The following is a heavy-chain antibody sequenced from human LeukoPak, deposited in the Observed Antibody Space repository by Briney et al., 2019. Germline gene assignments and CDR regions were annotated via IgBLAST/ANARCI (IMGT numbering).Heavy chain of an antibody. D-gene: IGHD6-6*01. V-gene: IGHV3-15*01. Sequence: GGSLRLSCASSGFTFNLAWMSWVRQAPGKGLEWVARIKTKADGPSEYATPVQGRFIISRDDSQNMVYLQMSSLRSDDTAVYYCVWSSTWDKRFYLDQWGQGTLVTVSS. J-gene: IGHJ4*02. CDR1: GFTFNLAW. CDR3: VWSSTWDKRFYLDQ. CDR2: IKTKADGPS.